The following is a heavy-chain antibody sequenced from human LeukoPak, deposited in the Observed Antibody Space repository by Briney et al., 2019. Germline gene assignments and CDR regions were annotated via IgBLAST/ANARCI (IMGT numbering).Heavy chain of an antibody. J-gene: IGHJ6*03. Sequence: ASVKVSCKASGYTFTSCAMNWVRQAPGQGLEWMGWINTNTGNPTYAQGFTGRFVFSLDTSVSTAYLQISSLKAEDTAVYYCARYGSPIHYYYMDVWGKGTTVTVSS. CDR1: GYTFTSCA. D-gene: IGHD4-17*01. V-gene: IGHV7-4-1*02. CDR2: INTNTGNP. CDR3: ARYGSPIHYYYMDV.